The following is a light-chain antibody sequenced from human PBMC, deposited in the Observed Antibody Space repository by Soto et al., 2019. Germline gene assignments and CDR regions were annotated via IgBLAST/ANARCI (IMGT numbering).Light chain of an antibody. CDR3: QQLNSYPLT. CDR1: QGISGY. CDR2: AAS. J-gene: IGKJ3*01. V-gene: IGKV1-9*01. Sequence: DIQLTQSPSFLSASVGDRVTITCRASQGISGYLAWYQQKPGKAPKLLIYAASTLQSGVPSRFSGRGSGTEFTLTLSSLQPEDFATYYCQQLNSYPLTFGPGTKVDIK.